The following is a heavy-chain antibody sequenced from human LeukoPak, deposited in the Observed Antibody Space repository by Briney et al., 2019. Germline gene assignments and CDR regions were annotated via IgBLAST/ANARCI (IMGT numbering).Heavy chain of an antibody. V-gene: IGHV4-59*01. CDR1: GGSISSYY. Sequence: SETLSLTCTVSGGSISSYYWSWIRQPPGKGLEWIGYIYYSGSTNYNPSLKSRVTISVDTSKNQFSLKLSSVTAADTAVYYCARALSARFWSGPNYFDYWGREPWSPSPQ. J-gene: IGHJ4*02. D-gene: IGHD3-3*01. CDR3: ARALSARFWSGPNYFDY. CDR2: IYYSGST.